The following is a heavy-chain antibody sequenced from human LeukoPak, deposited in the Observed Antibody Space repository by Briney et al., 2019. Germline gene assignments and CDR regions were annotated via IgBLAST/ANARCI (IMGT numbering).Heavy chain of an antibody. CDR2: IRYDGSNK. J-gene: IGHJ4*02. D-gene: IGHD1-26*01. Sequence: PRGSLRLSCAASGFTFSTFGMHWVRQAPGKGLEWVAFIRYDGSNKYYADSVKGRFTISRDNSKNTLYLQMNSLRAEDTAVYYCAKAHSVGATSSVDYWGQGTLVTVSS. CDR3: AKAHSVGATSSVDY. CDR1: GFTFSTFG. V-gene: IGHV3-30*02.